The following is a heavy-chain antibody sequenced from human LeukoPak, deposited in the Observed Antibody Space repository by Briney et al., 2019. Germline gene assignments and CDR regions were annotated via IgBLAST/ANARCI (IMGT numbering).Heavy chain of an antibody. CDR1: GYTFTSFD. Sequence: ASVKVSCKASGYTFTSFDSNWVRQATGQGLEWMGWMNPNSGNTGYAQKFQGRVTLTRNTSVTTAYMELSSLTSEDTAVYYCARKGASDYWGQGTLVTVSS. J-gene: IGHJ4*02. CDR2: MNPNSGNT. D-gene: IGHD3-16*01. V-gene: IGHV1-8*02. CDR3: ARKGASDY.